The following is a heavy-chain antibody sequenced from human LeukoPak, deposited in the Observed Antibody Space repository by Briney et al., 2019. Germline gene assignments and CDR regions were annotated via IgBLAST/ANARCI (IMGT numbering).Heavy chain of an antibody. V-gene: IGHV4-4*07. CDR3: ARSDYSASSGSRDAFDI. CDR1: GGSISNYY. CDR2: IYTSGST. J-gene: IGHJ3*02. Sequence: SETLSLTCTVSGGSISNYYWNWIRQPAGKGLEWIGRIYTSGSTNYNPSLKSRVTMSVDTSKKQFSLKLSSVTAADTAVFYCARSDYSASSGSRDAFDIWGQGTMVTVSS. D-gene: IGHD3-22*01.